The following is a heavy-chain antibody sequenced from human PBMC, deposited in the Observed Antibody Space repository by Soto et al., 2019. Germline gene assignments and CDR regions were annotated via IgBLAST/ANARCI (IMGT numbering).Heavy chain of an antibody. Sequence: KPSETLSLTSTVSGGSISNFYWSWIRQPPGKGLEWIGYVYYTGSTSYNPSLKRRVTFSADSSRGQFSLRLNSVTAADTAVYYCARTVLGPDLLADSFVDYYYYMNVWGQGTTVTVSS. CDR1: GGSISNFY. V-gene: IGHV4-59*08. CDR3: ARTVLGPDLLADSFVDYYYYMNV. CDR2: VYYTGST. J-gene: IGHJ6*03. D-gene: IGHD3-9*01.